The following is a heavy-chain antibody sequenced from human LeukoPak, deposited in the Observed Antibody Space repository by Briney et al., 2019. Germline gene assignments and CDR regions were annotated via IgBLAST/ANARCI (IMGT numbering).Heavy chain of an antibody. CDR2: ISPGDSDT. D-gene: IGHD6-13*01. CDR3: AKLGAYTSSWYGSFDY. J-gene: IGHJ4*02. CDR1: GYSFTSYW. Sequence: GESLKISCKGSGYSFTSYWIGWVRQMPGKGLECMGIISPGDSDTRYNPSFQGQVTISADMSIRTTYLQWSSLKASDTAMYYCAKLGAYTSSWYGSFDYWGQGTLVTVSS. V-gene: IGHV5-51*01.